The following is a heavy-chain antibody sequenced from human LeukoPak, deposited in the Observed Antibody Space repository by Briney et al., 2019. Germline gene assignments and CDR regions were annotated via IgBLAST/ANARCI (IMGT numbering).Heavy chain of an antibody. CDR3: ARDPTSSGYDYYFDY. D-gene: IGHD5-12*01. CDR2: INPNSGGT. J-gene: IGHJ4*02. V-gene: IGHV1-2*02. CDR1: GYTFTGYY. Sequence: ASVKVSCKASGYTFTGYYMHWVRQAPGQGLEWMGWINPNSGGTNYAQKFQGRVTMTRDTSISTAYMELSRLRSDGTAVYYCARDPTSSGYDYYFDYWGQGTLVTVSS.